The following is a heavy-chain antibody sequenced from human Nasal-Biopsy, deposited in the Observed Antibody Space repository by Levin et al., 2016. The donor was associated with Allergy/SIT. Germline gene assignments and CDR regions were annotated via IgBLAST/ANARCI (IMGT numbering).Heavy chain of an antibody. CDR3: ARQNYCNRAPCYWHFDS. J-gene: IGHJ4*02. Sequence: SETLSLTCSVSGASVRSTSYFWGWTRQTPGKDLEWIGVIHYSGTTFYNPSLKSRVTISVDTSKNQFSLKLTSVTAADTAVYYCARQNYCNRAPCYWHFDSWGQGALVTVS. CDR2: IHYSGTT. V-gene: IGHV4-39*01. CDR1: GASVRSTSYF. D-gene: IGHD2-21*02.